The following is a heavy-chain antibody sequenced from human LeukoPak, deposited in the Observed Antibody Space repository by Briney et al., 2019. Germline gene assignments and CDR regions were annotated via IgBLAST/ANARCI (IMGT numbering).Heavy chain of an antibody. CDR3: ARGRYQLDY. V-gene: IGHV4-59*01. J-gene: IGHJ4*02. CDR1: GGSYY. Sequence: SETLSLTCTVSGGSYYWNWIRQPPGKGLEWIGYIYYSGSTNYNPSLKSRVTISLDTSKNQFSLKLRSVTAADTAVYYCARGRYQLDYWGQGTLVPVSS. CDR2: IYYSGST. D-gene: IGHD2-2*01.